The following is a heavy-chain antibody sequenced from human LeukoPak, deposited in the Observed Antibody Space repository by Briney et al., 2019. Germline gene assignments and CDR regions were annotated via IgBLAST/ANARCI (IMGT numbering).Heavy chain of an antibody. V-gene: IGHV3-53*01. J-gene: IGHJ3*02. CDR1: GFSVRYNY. D-gene: IGHD1-26*01. CDR2: IYGGVTS. Sequence: PGGSLRLSCATSGFSVRYNYMNWVRQAPGKGLEWVSIIYGGVTSYYADSVKGRFTISRDDLKNILFLHMNSLRVEDTAVYYCARGAVGLRPPGAFDIWGQGTMVTVSS. CDR3: ARGAVGLRPPGAFDI.